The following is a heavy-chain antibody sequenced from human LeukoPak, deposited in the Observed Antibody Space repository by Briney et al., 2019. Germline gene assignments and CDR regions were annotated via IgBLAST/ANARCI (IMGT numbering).Heavy chain of an antibody. CDR2: IWYDGSNE. CDR3: ARVEGRFYGSGSYRGFDY. J-gene: IGHJ4*02. D-gene: IGHD3-10*01. Sequence: GRSLRLSCAASGFTFRNYGMHWVRQAPGKGLEWVSVIWYDGSNEYYADSVKGRFPISRDNSKNTLYLQMNSLRAENTAVYYCARVEGRFYGSGSYRGFDYWGQGTLVTVSS. V-gene: IGHV3-33*01. CDR1: GFTFRNYG.